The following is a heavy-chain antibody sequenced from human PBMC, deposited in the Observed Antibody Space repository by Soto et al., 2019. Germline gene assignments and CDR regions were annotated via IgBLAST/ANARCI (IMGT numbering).Heavy chain of an antibody. J-gene: IGHJ6*02. D-gene: IGHD6-19*01. CDR2: IIPIFGTA. Sequence: QVQLVQSGAEVKKPGSSVKVSCKASGGTFSSYAISWVRQAPGQGLEWMGGIIPIFGTANYAQKFQGRVTSTADESTSTACMELSSLRSEYTAVYYCARGIAVAGPGTMGTDVWGQGTTVTVSS. CDR3: ARGIAVAGPGTMGTDV. V-gene: IGHV1-69*01. CDR1: GGTFSSYA.